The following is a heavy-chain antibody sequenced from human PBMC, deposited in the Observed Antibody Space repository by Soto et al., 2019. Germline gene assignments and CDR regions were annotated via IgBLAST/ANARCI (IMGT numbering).Heavy chain of an antibody. Sequence: GASVKVSCKASGYTFTGYYMHWVRQAPGQGLEWMGWINPNSGGTNYAQNFQGRVTMTRDTSISTAYMELSRLISDDTAVYYCARDRGGPGGYCSSNSCSGGFDPWGQGTLVTVSS. V-gene: IGHV1-2*02. J-gene: IGHJ5*02. CDR2: INPNSGGT. CDR1: GYTFTGYY. CDR3: ARDRGGPGGYCSSNSCSGGFDP. D-gene: IGHD2-2*01.